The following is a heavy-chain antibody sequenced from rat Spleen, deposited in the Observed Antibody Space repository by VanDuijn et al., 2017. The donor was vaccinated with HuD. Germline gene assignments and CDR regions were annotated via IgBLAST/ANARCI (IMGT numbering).Heavy chain of an antibody. J-gene: IGHJ3*01. CDR2: INYDGGTP. CDR3: TTRPYYSSLNWFPY. V-gene: IGHV5-20*01. Sequence: EVQLVESDGGLVQPGRPLKLSCAASGLTLSDHFMAWVRQAPTKGREWVATINYDGGTPYYRDSVKGRFTISRDNAKSTLYLQMDSLRSEDTATYYCTTRPYYSSLNWFPYWGQGTLVTVSS. D-gene: IGHD1-2*01. CDR1: GLTLSDHF.